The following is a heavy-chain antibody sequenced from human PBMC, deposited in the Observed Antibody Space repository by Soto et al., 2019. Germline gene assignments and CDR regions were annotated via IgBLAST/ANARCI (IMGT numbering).Heavy chain of an antibody. CDR2: SIPIFPTP. Sequence: VQLVQSGAEVKKPGSSVTGSCKASGGTFGNSAISWVQQAPGQGLEWMGGSIPIFPTPDYARKVQGRVTITADESTTTAYMELTSLRSEATAVYYCARDKERQQLGGNYYYGIDVWGQGTKLTVSS. CDR1: GGTFGNSA. D-gene: IGHD3-3*02. CDR3: ARDKERQQLGGNYYYGIDV. V-gene: IGHV1-69*12. J-gene: IGHJ6*02.